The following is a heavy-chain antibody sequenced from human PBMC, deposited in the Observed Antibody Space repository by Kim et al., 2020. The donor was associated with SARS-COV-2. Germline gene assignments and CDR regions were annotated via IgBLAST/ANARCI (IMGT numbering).Heavy chain of an antibody. CDR1: GGSISSYY. V-gene: IGHV4-59*13. J-gene: IGHJ4*02. Sequence: SETLSLTCTVSGGSISSYYWSWIRQPPGKGLEWIGYIYYSGSTNYNPSLKSRVTISVDTSKNQFSLKLSSVTAADTAVYYCARDRSTPGGYYFDYWGQGTLVTVSS. CDR3: ARDRSTPGGYYFDY. D-gene: IGHD2-15*01. CDR2: IYYSGST.